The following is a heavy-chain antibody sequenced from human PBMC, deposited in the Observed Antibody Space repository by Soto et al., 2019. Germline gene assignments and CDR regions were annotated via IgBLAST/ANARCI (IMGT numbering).Heavy chain of an antibody. V-gene: IGHV3-23*01. CDR2: ISGSGGGT. Sequence: GGSLRLSCAASGFTFSTYAMTWVRQAPGKGLEWVSTISGSGGGTYYADSVQGRFTISRDNSKNTLYLQMNSLRAEDTAVYYCAKDLTPVTTVSFDYWGQGTLVTVSS. CDR3: AKDLTPVTTVSFDY. CDR1: GFTFSTYA. J-gene: IGHJ4*02. D-gene: IGHD4-4*01.